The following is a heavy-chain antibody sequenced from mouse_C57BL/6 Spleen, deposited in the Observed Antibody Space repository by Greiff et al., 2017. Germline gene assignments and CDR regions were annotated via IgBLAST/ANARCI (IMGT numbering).Heavy chain of an antibody. Sequence: QVQLQQPGAELVMPGASVKLSCKASGYTFTSYWMHWVKQRPGQGLEWIGEIDPSDSYTNYNQKFKGKSTLTVDKSSSTAYMQLSSLTSEDSAVYYCARGVYYDDYFDYWGQGTTLTVSS. CDR1: GYTFTSYW. J-gene: IGHJ2*01. CDR3: ARGVYYDDYFDY. V-gene: IGHV1-69*01. D-gene: IGHD2-4*01. CDR2: IDPSDSYT.